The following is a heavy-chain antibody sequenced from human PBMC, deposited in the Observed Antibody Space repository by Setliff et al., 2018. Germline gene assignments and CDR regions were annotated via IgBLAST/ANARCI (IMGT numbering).Heavy chain of an antibody. D-gene: IGHD2-2*02. CDR3: ARLTAYTYGMDV. CDR2: IYPGDSDP. Sequence: PGASLKISCQDSASTVRKYGNGGERERRGKGLEWMGMIYPGDSDPRYSPSFQGQVTISADKSISTAYLQWSSLKASDTAMYYCARLTAYTYGMDVWGQGTTVTVSS. V-gene: IGHV5-51*01. J-gene: IGHJ6*02. CDR1: ASTVRKYG.